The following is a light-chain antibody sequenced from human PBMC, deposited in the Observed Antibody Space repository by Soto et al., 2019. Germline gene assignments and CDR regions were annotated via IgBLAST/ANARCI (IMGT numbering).Light chain of an antibody. CDR3: GTWDSSLSAGGV. CDR1: SSNIGNNY. J-gene: IGLJ3*02. V-gene: IGLV1-51*02. CDR2: ENN. Sequence: QAVLTQPPSVSAAPGQKVTISCSGSSSNIGNNYVSWYQQLPGTAPKLLIYENNKRPSGIPDRFSGSKSGTSATLGITGLQTGDDADYYCGTWDSSLSAGGVFGGGTQLTVL.